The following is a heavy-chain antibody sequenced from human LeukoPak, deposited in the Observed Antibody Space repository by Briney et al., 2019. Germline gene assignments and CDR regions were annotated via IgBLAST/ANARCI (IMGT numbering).Heavy chain of an antibody. CDR2: IGTAGDT. J-gene: IGHJ6*02. D-gene: IGHD4-17*01. Sequence: PGGSLRLSCAASGFTFSSYDMHWVRQATGRGLEWVSAIGTAGDTYYPGSVKGRFTISRENAKNSLYLQMDSLRAGDTAVYYCARGGHDYGDYWDPTYYYYGMDVWGQGTTVTVSS. CDR3: ARGGHDYGDYWDPTYYYYGMDV. V-gene: IGHV3-13*04. CDR1: GFTFSSYD.